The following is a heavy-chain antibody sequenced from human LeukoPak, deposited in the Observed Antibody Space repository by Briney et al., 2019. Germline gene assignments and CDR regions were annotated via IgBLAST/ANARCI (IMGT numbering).Heavy chain of an antibody. D-gene: IGHD6-13*01. CDR3: ARVTGYSSRVLDY. V-gene: IGHV4-59*01. CDR1: GGSISSYY. Sequence: PSETLSLTCTVSGGSISSYYWSWIRQLPGKGLEWIGYIYYSGSTNYNPSLKSRVTISVDTSKNQFSLKLSSVTAADTAVYYCARVTGYSSRVLDYWGQGTLVTVSS. CDR2: IYYSGST. J-gene: IGHJ4*02.